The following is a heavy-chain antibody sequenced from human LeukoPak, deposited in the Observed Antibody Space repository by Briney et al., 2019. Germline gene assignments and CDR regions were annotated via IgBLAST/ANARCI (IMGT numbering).Heavy chain of an antibody. CDR2: ISWNSGSI. Sequence: GGSLRLSCAASGFTFDDYAMHWVRQAPGKGLEWVAGISWNSGSIGYADSVKGRFTISRDNAKNSLYLQMNSLRVEDMVLYYCAKDIAAGGTAFDYWGQGTLVTVSS. D-gene: IGHD6-13*01. J-gene: IGHJ4*02. V-gene: IGHV3-9*03. CDR3: AKDIAAGGTAFDY. CDR1: GFTFDDYA.